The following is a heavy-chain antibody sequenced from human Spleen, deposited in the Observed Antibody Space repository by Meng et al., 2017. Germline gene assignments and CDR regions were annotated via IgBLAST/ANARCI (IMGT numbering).Heavy chain of an antibody. CDR1: GFTVSSNY. D-gene: IGHD2-21*01. V-gene: IGHV3-53*01. Sequence: EVQLVESGGGLIQPGGSLRLSCAASGFTVSSNYMHWIRQAPGKGLEWVSVLYGDGTTYYAHSVKGRFTISRDNSKNTLYLQMNSLRAEDTAVYYCTRGLAPEGYFDLWGRGTLVTVSS. CDR3: TRGLAPEGYFDL. J-gene: IGHJ2*01. CDR2: LYGDGTT.